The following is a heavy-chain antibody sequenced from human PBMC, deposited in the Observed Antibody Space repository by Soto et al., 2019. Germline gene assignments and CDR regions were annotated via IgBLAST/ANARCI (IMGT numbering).Heavy chain of an antibody. CDR2: IIPILGIA. D-gene: IGHD5-12*01. CDR3: ARLFRRDGYNPPYY. J-gene: IGHJ4*02. Sequence: QVQLVQSGAEVKKPGSSVKVSCKASGGTFSSYTISWVRPAPGQGLEWMGRIIPILGIANYAQKFQGRVTITADKSTSTAYMKLSSLRSEDTAVYYCARLFRRDGYNPPYYWGQGTLVTVSS. V-gene: IGHV1-69*02. CDR1: GGTFSSYT.